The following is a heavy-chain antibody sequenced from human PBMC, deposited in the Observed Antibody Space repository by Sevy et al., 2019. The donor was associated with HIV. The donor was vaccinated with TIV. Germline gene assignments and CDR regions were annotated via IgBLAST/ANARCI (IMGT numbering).Heavy chain of an antibody. CDR3: ATGLPGEYVDCSSCYSDYFAY. Sequence: ASVKVSCKVSGYTLIEFSMHWVRQAPGKGLEWMGGFDPEDGETIYAQRFQGRVTMTEDTSKDTAYMELSSLGSEDTTVYYWATGLPGEYVDCSSCYSDYFAYWGQGTLVTVSS. CDR2: FDPEDGET. CDR1: GYTLIEFS. D-gene: IGHD2-15*01. J-gene: IGHJ4*02. V-gene: IGHV1-24*01.